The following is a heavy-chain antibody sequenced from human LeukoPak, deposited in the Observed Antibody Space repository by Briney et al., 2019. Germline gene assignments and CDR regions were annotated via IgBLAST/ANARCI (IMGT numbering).Heavy chain of an antibody. Sequence: GGSLRLSCATSGFTLSIYSMNWVRQAPGKGLEWVSYISSGSTTIYYADSVKGRFTISRDNAKNSLYLQMNSLRAEDTAVYYCARDVEQWLVRVYYFDYWGQGTLVTVSS. V-gene: IGHV3-48*01. J-gene: IGHJ4*02. CDR1: GFTLSIYS. D-gene: IGHD6-19*01. CDR3: ARDVEQWLVRVYYFDY. CDR2: ISSGSTTI.